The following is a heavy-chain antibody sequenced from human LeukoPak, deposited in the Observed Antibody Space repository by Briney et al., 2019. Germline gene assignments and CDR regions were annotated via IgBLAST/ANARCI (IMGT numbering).Heavy chain of an antibody. V-gene: IGHV3-21*01. D-gene: IGHD6-19*01. CDR1: GFIFTGYN. CDR3: ARDHCSGWYYSDY. Sequence: GGSLRLSCAASGFIFTGYNMNWVRQAPGKGLEWVSSISSSSSYIYYADSVKGRFTISRDNAKNSLYLQMNSLRAEDTAVYYCARDHCSGWYYSDYWGQGTLVTVSS. J-gene: IGHJ4*02. CDR2: ISSSSSYI.